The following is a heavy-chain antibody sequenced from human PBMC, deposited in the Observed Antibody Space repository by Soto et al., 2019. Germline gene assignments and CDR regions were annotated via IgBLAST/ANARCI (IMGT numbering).Heavy chain of an antibody. CDR2: IKQDRSEK. V-gene: IGHV3-7*03. J-gene: IGHJ4*02. D-gene: IGHD5-18*01. CDR1: GFTFSSNW. Sequence: PGGPRRLSFAASGFTFSSNWMSWVRQARVKGMEIVANIKQDRSEKYYVDSVKSRFTITRDNAKNPLYMKMNGPRAENTAVYCCARDHPYMNSSVDYWGQGTLVTVSS. CDR3: ARDHPYMNSSVDY.